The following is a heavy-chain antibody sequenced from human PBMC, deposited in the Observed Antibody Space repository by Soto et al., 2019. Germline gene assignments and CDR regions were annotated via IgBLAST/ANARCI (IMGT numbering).Heavy chain of an antibody. D-gene: IGHD1-20*01. Sequence: GALRLSCAASGFTFSSYAMSWVRQAPGKGLEWVSAISGSGGSTYYADSVKGRFTISRDNSKNTLYLQMKSLRAEDTAVYYCAKVTGTTRFDYGMDVWGPGTTVTVYS. V-gene: IGHV3-23*01. J-gene: IGHJ6*02. CDR3: AKVTGTTRFDYGMDV. CDR1: GFTFSSYA. CDR2: ISGSGGST.